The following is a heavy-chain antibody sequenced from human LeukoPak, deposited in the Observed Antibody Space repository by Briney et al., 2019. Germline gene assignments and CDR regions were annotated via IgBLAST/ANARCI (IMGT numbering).Heavy chain of an antibody. Sequence: PGGSLRLSCTVSGFTVSSNSMSWVRQAPGKGLEWVSFIYSDNTHYSDSVKGRFTISRDNSKNTLYLQMNSLRAEDTAVYYCSREQTHYYFDYWGQGTLVTVSS. CDR2: IYSDNT. CDR3: SREQTHYYFDY. V-gene: IGHV3-53*01. CDR1: GFTVSSNS. J-gene: IGHJ4*02.